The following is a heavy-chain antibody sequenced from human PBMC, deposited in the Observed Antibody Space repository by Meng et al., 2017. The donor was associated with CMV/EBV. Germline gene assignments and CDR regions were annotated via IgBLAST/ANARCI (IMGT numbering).Heavy chain of an antibody. CDR1: GFTVSSNY. CDR3: ARDGHRGSIWYLDYYYYGMDV. D-gene: IGHD6-13*01. CDR2: IYSGGST. J-gene: IGHJ6*02. Sequence: GGSLRLSCAASGFTVSSNYMSWVRQAPGKGLEWVSVIYSGGSTYYADSVKGRFTISRDNSKNTLYLQMNSLRAEDTAVYYCARDGHRGSIWYLDYYYYGMDVWGQGTTVTVSS. V-gene: IGHV3-53*01.